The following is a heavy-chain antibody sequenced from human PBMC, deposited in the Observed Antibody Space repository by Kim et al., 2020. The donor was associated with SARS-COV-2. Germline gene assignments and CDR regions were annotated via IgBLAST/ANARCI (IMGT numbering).Heavy chain of an antibody. CDR3: ARRYSVQLVLHWFDP. D-gene: IGHD6-13*01. Sequence: PTLRSRVTISVETSKTQFSLKRSSVTAADTAVYYCARRYSVQLVLHWFDPWGQGTLVTVSS. J-gene: IGHJ5*02. V-gene: IGHV4-39*01.